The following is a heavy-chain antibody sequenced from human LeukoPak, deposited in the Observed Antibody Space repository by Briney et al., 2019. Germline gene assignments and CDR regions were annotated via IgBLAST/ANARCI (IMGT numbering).Heavy chain of an antibody. CDR2: IYYSGST. CDR3: ARGSPLLCAFDI. CDR1: GGSISSSSYY. D-gene: IGHD3-10*01. Sequence: PSETLSLTCTVSGGSISSSSYYWGWIRQPPGKGLEGIGSIYYSGSTYYNPSLKSRVTISVDTTKNQFSLKLSSVTAADTAVYYCARGSPLLCAFDIWGQGTMVTVSS. J-gene: IGHJ3*02. V-gene: IGHV4-39*07.